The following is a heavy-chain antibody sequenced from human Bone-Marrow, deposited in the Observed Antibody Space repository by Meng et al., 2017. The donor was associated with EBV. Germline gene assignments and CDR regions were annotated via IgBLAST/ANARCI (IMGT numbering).Heavy chain of an antibody. V-gene: IGHV4-39*07. J-gene: IGHJ4*02. D-gene: IGHD3-22*01. Sequence: GLLNPLTSISLTFTVSVGPISISMCYLGWILHPPGKGLEWIGSIYYSGSTYYNPSLKSRVTISVDTSKNQFSLKLSSVTAADTAVYYCARYYYDSSGRFFDYWGQGTLVTVSS. CDR2: IYYSGST. CDR3: ARYYYDSSGRFFDY. CDR1: VGPISISMCY.